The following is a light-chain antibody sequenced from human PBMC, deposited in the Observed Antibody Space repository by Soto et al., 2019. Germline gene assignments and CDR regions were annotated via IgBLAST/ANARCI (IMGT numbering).Light chain of an antibody. J-gene: IGKJ2*01. Sequence: DIQMTQSPSTLSASVGDRVTITCWASQSISSYLNWYQQKPGKAPKLLIYAASSLQSGVPSRFSGSGSGTDFTLTITSLQPEDSATYHCQQRYKTSLSSFGQGTKVDIK. CDR3: QQRYKTSLSS. CDR1: QSISSY. CDR2: AAS. V-gene: IGKV1-39*01.